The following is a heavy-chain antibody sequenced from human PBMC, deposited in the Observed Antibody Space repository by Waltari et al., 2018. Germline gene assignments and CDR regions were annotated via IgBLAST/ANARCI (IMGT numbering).Heavy chain of an antibody. CDR3: ARDDSYGSGTRQNY. V-gene: IGHV4-39*07. CDR2: IYYSGST. D-gene: IGHD3-10*01. J-gene: IGHJ4*02. Sequence: QLQLQESGPGLVKPSETLSLTCTVSGGSIRSSSYYWGWIRQPPGKGLEWIGSIYYSGSTYYNPSLKSRVTISVDTSKNQFSLKLSSVTAADTAVYYCARDDSYGSGTRQNYWGQGTLVTVSS. CDR1: GGSIRSSSYY.